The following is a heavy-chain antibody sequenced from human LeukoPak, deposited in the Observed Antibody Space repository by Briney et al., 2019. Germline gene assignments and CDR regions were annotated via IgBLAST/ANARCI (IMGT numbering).Heavy chain of an antibody. CDR3: ARRISSSSETEPYYYGMAV. Sequence: GESLRISCKGSGYTFTSYWISWVRQMPGKGLEWMGRIDPSDSYTNYSPSFQGHVTISADKSISTAYLQWSSLRASDTAMYYCARRISSSSETEPYYYGMAVWGQGTTVTVSS. D-gene: IGHD6-6*01. J-gene: IGHJ6*01. CDR1: GYTFTSYW. V-gene: IGHV5-10-1*01. CDR2: IDPSDSYT.